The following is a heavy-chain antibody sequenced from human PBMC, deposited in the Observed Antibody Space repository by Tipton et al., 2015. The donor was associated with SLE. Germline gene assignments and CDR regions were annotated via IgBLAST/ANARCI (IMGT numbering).Heavy chain of an antibody. D-gene: IGHD3-22*01. CDR3: STGLEYSSALRT. V-gene: IGHV3-15*01. CDR1: EGAISGHY. J-gene: IGHJ5*02. Sequence: LTCNVSEGAISGHYWSWVRQAPGKGLEWVGHIKSKTDGGTTDYAAPVKGRFTISRDDSKSTLYLQMNSPKTEDTAVYYCSTGLEYSSALRTWGQGTLVTVSS. CDR2: IKSKTDGGTT.